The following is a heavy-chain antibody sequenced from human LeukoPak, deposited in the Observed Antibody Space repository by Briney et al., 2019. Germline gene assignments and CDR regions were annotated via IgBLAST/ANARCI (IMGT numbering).Heavy chain of an antibody. D-gene: IGHD2-15*01. CDR1: GFTVSSNY. J-gene: IGHJ3*02. V-gene: IGHV3-23*01. Sequence: QPGGSLRLSCAASGFTVSSNYMSWVRQAPGKGLEWVSAISGSGGSTYYADSVKGRFTISRDNSKSSLYLQMNSLRAEDTAVYYRAKDGYCSAGSCFSANDAFDIWGQGTMVTVSS. CDR2: ISGSGGST. CDR3: AKDGYCSAGSCFSANDAFDI.